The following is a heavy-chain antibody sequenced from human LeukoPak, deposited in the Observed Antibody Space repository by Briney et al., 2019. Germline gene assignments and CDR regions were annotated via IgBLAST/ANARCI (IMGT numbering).Heavy chain of an antibody. D-gene: IGHD6-13*01. V-gene: IGHV4-4*07. CDR3: ARDSLYSSSWYDY. J-gene: IGHJ4*02. CDR1: GGSISSYY. CDR2: IYTSRST. Sequence: SETLSLTCTVSGGSISSYYRSWIRQPAGKGLEWIGRIYTSRSTNYNPSLKSRVTMSVDTSKNQFSLKLSSVTVADTAVYYCARDSLYSSSWYDYWGQETLVTVSS.